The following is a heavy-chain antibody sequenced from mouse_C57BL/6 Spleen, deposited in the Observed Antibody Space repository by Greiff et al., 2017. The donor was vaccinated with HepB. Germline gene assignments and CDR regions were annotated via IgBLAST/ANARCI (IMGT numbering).Heavy chain of an antibody. V-gene: IGHV5-9-1*02. Sequence: EVQVVESGEGLVKPGGSLKLSCAASGFTFSSYAMSWVRQTPEKRLEWVAYISSGGDYIYYADTVKGRFTISRDNARNTLYLQMSSLKSEDTAMYYCTRGGTREYYYAMDYWGQGTSVTVSS. D-gene: IGHD3-3*01. CDR2: ISSGGDYI. J-gene: IGHJ4*01. CDR3: TRGGTREYYYAMDY. CDR1: GFTFSSYA.